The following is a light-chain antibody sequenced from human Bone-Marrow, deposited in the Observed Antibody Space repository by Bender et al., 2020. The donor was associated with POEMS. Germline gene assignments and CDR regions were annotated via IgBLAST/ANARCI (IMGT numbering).Light chain of an antibody. Sequence: QSALTQPASVSGSPGQSITISCTGTSSDVGGYNLVSWYQQHPGKVPKVLIYEGSQRPSGVSSRFSGSKSGNTASLTISEIQADDEAFYYCCSYAASDTFLFGGGTKVTVL. J-gene: IGLJ2*01. V-gene: IGLV2-23*03. CDR1: SSDVGGYNL. CDR2: EGS. CDR3: CSYAASDTFL.